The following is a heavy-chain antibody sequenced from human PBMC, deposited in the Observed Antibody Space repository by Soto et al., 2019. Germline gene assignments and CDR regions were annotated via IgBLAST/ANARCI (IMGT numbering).Heavy chain of an antibody. D-gene: IGHD6-19*01. J-gene: IGHJ4*02. CDR3: ARRGSIDGEAVAGLYFDY. Sequence: PSETLSLTSTVSGGSISSSSYYWGWIRQPPGKGLEWIGSIYYSGSTYYNPSLKSRVTISVDTSKNQFSLKLSSVTAADTAVYYCARRGSIDGEAVAGLYFDYWGQGALVTVSS. CDR1: GGSISSSSYY. V-gene: IGHV4-39*01. CDR2: IYYSGST.